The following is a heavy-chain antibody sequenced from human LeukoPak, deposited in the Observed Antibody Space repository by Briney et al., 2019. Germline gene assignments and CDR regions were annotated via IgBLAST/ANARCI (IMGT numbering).Heavy chain of an antibody. CDR1: GYTFTGYY. CDR3: ARDRKYQLLGWFDP. CDR2: INPNSGGT. Sequence: ASVKVSCKASGYTFTGYYMHWVRQAPGQGLEWMGWINPNSGGTNYAQKFQGRVTMTTDTSISTAYMELSRLRSDDTAVYYCARDRKYQLLGWFDPWGQGTLVTVSS. J-gene: IGHJ5*02. V-gene: IGHV1-2*02. D-gene: IGHD2-2*01.